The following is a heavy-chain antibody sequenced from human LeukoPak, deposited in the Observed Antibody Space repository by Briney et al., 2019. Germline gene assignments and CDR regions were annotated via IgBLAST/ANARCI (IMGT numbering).Heavy chain of an antibody. CDR3: ARAGYCSSTSCYLYNY. CDR2: INHSGSA. V-gene: IGHV4-34*01. J-gene: IGHJ4*02. CDR1: GGSFSGYY. D-gene: IGHD2-2*01. Sequence: PSETLSLTCAVYGGSFSGYYWSWIRQPPGKGLEWIGEINHSGSANYNPSLKSRVTISVDTSKNQFSLKLSSVTAADTAVYYCARAGYCSSTSCYLYNYWGQGTLVTVSS.